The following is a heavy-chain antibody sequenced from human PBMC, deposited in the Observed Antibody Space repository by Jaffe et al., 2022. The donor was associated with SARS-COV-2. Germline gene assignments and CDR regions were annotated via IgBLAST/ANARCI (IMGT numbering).Heavy chain of an antibody. CDR2: VSSSSSYI. V-gene: IGHV3-21*02. D-gene: IGHD4-17*01. CDR1: GFTFSGYS. Sequence: EVQLVESGGGLVKPGGSLRLSCAASGFTFSGYSMNWVRQAPGKGLEWVSSVSSSSSYIYYADSVTGRFTISRDNANNSLYLQMNSLRSEDSAVYYCARGKGDYGSFLAYWGQGTLVTVSS. CDR3: ARGKGDYGSFLAY. J-gene: IGHJ4*02.